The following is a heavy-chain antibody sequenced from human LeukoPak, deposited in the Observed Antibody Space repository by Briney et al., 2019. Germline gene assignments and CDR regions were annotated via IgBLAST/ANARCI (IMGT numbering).Heavy chain of an antibody. CDR3: ICSSTSPPMDPAPRHYYYMDV. CDR1: GFTFSSYG. D-gene: IGHD2-2*01. J-gene: IGHJ6*03. Sequence: GGSLRLSCAASGFTFSSYGMHWVRQAPGKGLEWVAFIRYDGSNKYYADSVKGRFTISRDNSKNTLYLQMNSLRAEDTAVYYCICSSTSPPMDPAPRHYYYMDVWGKGTTVTVSS. CDR2: IRYDGSNK. V-gene: IGHV3-30*02.